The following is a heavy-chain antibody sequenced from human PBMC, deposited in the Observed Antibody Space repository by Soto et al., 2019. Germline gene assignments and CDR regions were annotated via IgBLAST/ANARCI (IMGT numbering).Heavy chain of an antibody. CDR1: GFTFSSYS. Sequence: GGSLRLSCAASGFTFSSYSMNWVRQAPGKGLEWVSYISSSSSTIYYADSVKGRFTISRDNAKNSLYLQMNSLRAEDTAVYYCARGGPPGSGRAFDIWGQGTMVTVSS. CDR2: ISSSSSTI. V-gene: IGHV3-48*01. CDR3: ARGGPPGSGRAFDI. J-gene: IGHJ3*02. D-gene: IGHD1-1*01.